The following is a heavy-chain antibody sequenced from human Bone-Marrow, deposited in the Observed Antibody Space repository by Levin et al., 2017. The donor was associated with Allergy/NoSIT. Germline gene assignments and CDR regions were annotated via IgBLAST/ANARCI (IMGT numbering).Heavy chain of an antibody. CDR2: IHSRGDA. CDR1: GDSIHTFSYF. CDR3: ARRSTSWVDP. Sequence: PSQTLSLTCTVSGDSIHTFSYFWGWVRQPPGKGLESIGYIHSRGDAYYTPSVRSRVTLSIDTSKNQFSLKMTAVTAADTATYYCARRSTSWVDPWGQGMLVTVSS. D-gene: IGHD5/OR15-5a*01. V-gene: IGHV4-39*01. J-gene: IGHJ5*02.